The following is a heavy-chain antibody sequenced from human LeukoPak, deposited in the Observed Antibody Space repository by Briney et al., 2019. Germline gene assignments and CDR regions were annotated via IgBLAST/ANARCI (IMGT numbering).Heavy chain of an antibody. J-gene: IGHJ4*02. Sequence: GGSLRLSCAASGFMFSDYWMTWVRQVPGTGLEWVANINRHGNEVHYVDSVKGRFTISRDNAKNSLYPQLDSLRVEDTAVYYCARVGTWELQRVFDYWGQGTLVTVSS. D-gene: IGHD1-1*01. CDR3: ARVGTWELQRVFDY. V-gene: IGHV3-7*01. CDR2: INRHGNEV. CDR1: GFMFSDYW.